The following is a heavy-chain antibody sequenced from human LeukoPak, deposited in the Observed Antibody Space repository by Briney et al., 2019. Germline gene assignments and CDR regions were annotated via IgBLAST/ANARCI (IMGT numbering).Heavy chain of an antibody. D-gene: IGHD3-3*01. CDR1: GGSISNSNSF. Sequence: SETLSLTCTVSGGSISNSNSFWAWIRQPPGKGLEWIGTIYYSGITHYSPSLKSRVTISVDTSKNQFSLKLSSVTAADTAVYYCASRIRFLEWLSPLGAFDIWGQGTMVTVSS. V-gene: IGHV4-39*01. CDR2: IYYSGIT. J-gene: IGHJ3*02. CDR3: ASRIRFLEWLSPLGAFDI.